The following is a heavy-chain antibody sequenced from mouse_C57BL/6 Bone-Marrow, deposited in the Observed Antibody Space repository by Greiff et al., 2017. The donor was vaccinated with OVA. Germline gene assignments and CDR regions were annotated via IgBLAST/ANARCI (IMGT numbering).Heavy chain of an antibody. CDR1: GYTFTSYW. CDR2: IHPTSGST. J-gene: IGHJ4*01. CDR3: VRRGIYYRLEKAMDD. D-gene: IGHD2-14*01. V-gene: IGHV1-64*01. Sequence: VQLQQPGAELVKPGASVKLSCKASGYTFTSYWMHWVKQRPGQGLEWIGMIHPTSGSTNYNEKFKGKATLTVVKSSSTAYMQLRSLTFEDSAVYYCVRRGIYYRLEKAMDDWGKGTSVTVSS.